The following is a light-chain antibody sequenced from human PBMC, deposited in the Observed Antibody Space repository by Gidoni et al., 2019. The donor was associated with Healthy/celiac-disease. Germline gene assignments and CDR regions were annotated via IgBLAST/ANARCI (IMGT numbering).Light chain of an antibody. CDR2: AAS. Sequence: DIQMTQSPSSLSASVGDRFTITCRASQSISSYLNWYQQKPGKAPKLLIYAASSLQSGVPSRFSGSGSGTEFTLTISSLQPEDFATYYCQQSYSTLSWTFGQGTKVEIK. CDR1: QSISSY. CDR3: QQSYSTLSWT. J-gene: IGKJ1*01. V-gene: IGKV1-39*01.